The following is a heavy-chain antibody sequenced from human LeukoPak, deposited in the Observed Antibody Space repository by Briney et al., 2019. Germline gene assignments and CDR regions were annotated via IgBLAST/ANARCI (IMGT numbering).Heavy chain of an antibody. Sequence: GGSLRLSCAASGFTFSSYEMNWVRQAPAKGLEWVSYISSSGSTIYYADSVKGRFTISRDNAKNSLYLQMNSLRAEDTAVYYCAELGITMIGGVWGKGTTVTISS. CDR3: AELGITMIGGV. CDR2: ISSSGSTI. J-gene: IGHJ6*04. D-gene: IGHD3-22*01. V-gene: IGHV3-48*03. CDR1: GFTFSSYE.